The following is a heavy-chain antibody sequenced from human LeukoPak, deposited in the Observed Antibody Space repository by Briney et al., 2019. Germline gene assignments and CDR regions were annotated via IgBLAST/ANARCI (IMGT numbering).Heavy chain of an antibody. CDR1: GGSISSYY. CDR2: IYYSGST. Sequence: KPSETLSLTCTVSGGSISSYYWSWIRQPPGKGLEWIGYIYYSGSTNYNPSLKSRVTISVDTSKNQFSLKLISVTAADTAVYYCARESSIRITIFGVVTSRDAFDIWGQGTMVTVSS. CDR3: ARESSIRITIFGVVTSRDAFDI. D-gene: IGHD3-3*01. V-gene: IGHV4-59*01. J-gene: IGHJ3*02.